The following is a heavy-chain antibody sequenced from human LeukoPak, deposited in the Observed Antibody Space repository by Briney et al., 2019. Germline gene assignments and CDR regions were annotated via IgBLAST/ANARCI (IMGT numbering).Heavy chain of an antibody. Sequence: PGGSLRLSCAASGFTASSNYMSWVRQAPGKGLEWVSVIYSGSSADYADSVKGRFTISRDNSKNTLYLQMNSLRAEDTAVYYCARAGNWNYEDYYYYYMDVWGKGTTVTVSS. V-gene: IGHV3-53*01. CDR3: ARAGNWNYEDYYYYYMDV. CDR2: IYSGSSA. D-gene: IGHD1-7*01. J-gene: IGHJ6*03. CDR1: GFTASSNY.